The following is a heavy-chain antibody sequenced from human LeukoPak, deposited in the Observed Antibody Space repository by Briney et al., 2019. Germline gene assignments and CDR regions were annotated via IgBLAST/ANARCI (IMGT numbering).Heavy chain of an antibody. V-gene: IGHV5-10-1*01. CDR2: IDPSDSYT. CDR1: GYNFTSYW. J-gene: IGHJ5*02. D-gene: IGHD4-17*01. Sequence: RGESLKISCKGSGYNFTSYWISWVRQMPGKGLEWMGRIDPSDSYTNYSPSFQGHVTISADESISTAYLQWSSLKASDTAMYYCARHVIPTVTYNWFDPWGQGTLVTVSS. CDR3: ARHVIPTVTYNWFDP.